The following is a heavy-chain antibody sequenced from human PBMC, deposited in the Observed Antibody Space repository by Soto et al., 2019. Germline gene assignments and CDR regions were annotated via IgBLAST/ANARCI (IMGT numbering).Heavy chain of an antibody. CDR2: IYHGGST. CDR3: ARPRIAVADTADFDC. D-gene: IGHD6-19*01. Sequence: SWETLSPTCSVSGGSSISSNCLILCRHPPGKGLEWIGQIYHGGSTEYNPSLKSRVTISVDKSKNQFSLKLTSVTAADTAMYFCARPRIAVADTADFDCWGQGTLVTVSS. V-gene: IGHV4-4*02. CDR1: GGSSISSNC. J-gene: IGHJ4*02.